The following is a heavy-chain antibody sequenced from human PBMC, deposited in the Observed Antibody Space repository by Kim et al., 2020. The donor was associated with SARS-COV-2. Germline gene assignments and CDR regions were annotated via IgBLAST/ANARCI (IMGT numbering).Heavy chain of an antibody. Sequence: SVKVSCKASVGTFSSNVISWVRQAPGQGLDWMGGIIPIFGTANYAQKFQGRVTITADESTSTAYMELSSLRSEDTAVYYCARAILLAAAVRHGMDVWGQGTTVTVSS. CDR2: IIPIFGTA. V-gene: IGHV1-69*13. J-gene: IGHJ6*02. D-gene: IGHD6-13*01. CDR3: ARAILLAAAVRHGMDV. CDR1: VGTFSSNV.